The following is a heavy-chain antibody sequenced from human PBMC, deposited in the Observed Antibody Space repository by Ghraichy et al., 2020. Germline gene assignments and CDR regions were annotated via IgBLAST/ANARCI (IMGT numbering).Heavy chain of an antibody. CDR1: GFTFSSYS. V-gene: IGHV3-21*01. D-gene: IGHD6-19*01. J-gene: IGHJ4*02. Sequence: GGSLRLSCAASGFTFSSYSMNWVRQAPGKGLEWVSSISSSSSYIYYADSVKGRFTISRDNAKNSLYLQMNSLRAEDTAVYYCARDSGIAVAGTINYWGQGTLVTVSS. CDR3: ARDSGIAVAGTINY. CDR2: ISSSSSYI.